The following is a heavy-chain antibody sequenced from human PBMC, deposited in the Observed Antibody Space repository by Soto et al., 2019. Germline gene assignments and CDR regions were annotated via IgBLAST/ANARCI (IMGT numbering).Heavy chain of an antibody. Sequence: ASVEVCWEASGYAFTSNYMHWVRHAPGQGLEWMGIINPSGGSTSYAQKFQGRVTMTRDTSTSTVYMELSSLRSEDTAVYYCARSPLQLTTVVYWGQGTLVTVSS. J-gene: IGHJ4*02. D-gene: IGHD4-17*01. CDR2: INPSGGST. CDR1: GYAFTSNY. CDR3: ARSPLQLTTVVY. V-gene: IGHV1-46*01.